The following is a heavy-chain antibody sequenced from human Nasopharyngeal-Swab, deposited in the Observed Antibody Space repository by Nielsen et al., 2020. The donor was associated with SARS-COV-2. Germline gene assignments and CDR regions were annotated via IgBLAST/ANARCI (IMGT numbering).Heavy chain of an antibody. V-gene: IGHV1-58*01. D-gene: IGHD6-19*01. CDR1: GFTFTKSA. Sequence: SVKVSCKASGFTFTKSAVQWVRQARGQRLEYMGWIVVGSGDTNYAQNFQERVSITRDMSTSTAYMELSSLRSEDTAVYYCAAGNASGWYVNSFDCWGQGTLVTVSS. CDR2: IVVGSGDT. CDR3: AAGNASGWYVNSFDC. J-gene: IGHJ4*02.